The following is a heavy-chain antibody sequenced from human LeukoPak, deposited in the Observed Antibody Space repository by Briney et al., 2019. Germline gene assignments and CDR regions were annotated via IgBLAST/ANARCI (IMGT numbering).Heavy chain of an antibody. CDR1: GFTFSSYW. V-gene: IGHV3-74*01. J-gene: IGHJ4*02. CDR2: INSDGSST. CDR3: ARGGYYGSGSYFYNY. D-gene: IGHD3-10*01. Sequence: AGGSLRLSCAASGFTFSSYWMHWVRQAPGKGLVWVSRINSDGSSTSYADSVKGRFTISGDDAKNTLYLQMNSLRAEDTAVYYCARGGYYGSGSYFYNYWGQGTLVTVSS.